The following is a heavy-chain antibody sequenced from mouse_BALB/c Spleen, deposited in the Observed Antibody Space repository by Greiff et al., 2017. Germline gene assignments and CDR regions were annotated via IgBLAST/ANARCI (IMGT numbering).Heavy chain of an antibody. J-gene: IGHJ3*01. V-gene: IGHV5-6-5*01. CDR2: ISSGGST. D-gene: IGHD1-1*02. CDR1: GFTFSSYA. Sequence: EVQLVESGGGLVKPGGSLKLSCAASGFTFSSYAMSWVRQTPEKRLEWVASISSGGSTYYPDSVKGRFTISRDNARNILYLQMSSLRSEDTAMYYCAREGGGAWLAYWGQGTLVTVSA. CDR3: AREGGGAWLAY.